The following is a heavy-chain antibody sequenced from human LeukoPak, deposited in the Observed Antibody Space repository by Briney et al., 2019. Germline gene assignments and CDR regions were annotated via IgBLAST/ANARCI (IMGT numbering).Heavy chain of an antibody. CDR3: ARVRQQQLVPYYYYYYMDV. V-gene: IGHV4-38-2*02. Sequence: ASETLSLTCTVSGYSISSGYYWGWIRQPPGKGLEWIGSIYYSGSTYYNPSLKSRVTISVDTSKNQFSLKLSSVTAADTAVYYCARVRQQQLVPYYYYYYMDVWGKGTTVTVSS. CDR1: GYSISSGYY. J-gene: IGHJ6*03. D-gene: IGHD6-13*01. CDR2: IYYSGST.